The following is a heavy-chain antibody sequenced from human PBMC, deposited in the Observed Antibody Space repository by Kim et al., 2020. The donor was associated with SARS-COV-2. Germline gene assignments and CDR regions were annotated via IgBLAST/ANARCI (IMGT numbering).Heavy chain of an antibody. CDR1: GGSISSYY. J-gene: IGHJ4*02. CDR3: ARHSRQDSSRL. CDR2: IYYSGST. V-gene: IGHV4-59*08. Sequence: SETLSLTCTVSGGSISSYYWSWIRQPPGKGLEWIGYIYYSGSTNYNPSLKSRVTISVDTSKNQFSLKLSSVTAADTAVYYCARHSRQDSSRLWGQGTLVTVSS. D-gene: IGHD6-13*01.